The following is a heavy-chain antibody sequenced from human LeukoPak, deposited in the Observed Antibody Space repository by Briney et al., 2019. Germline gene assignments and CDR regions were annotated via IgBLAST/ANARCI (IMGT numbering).Heavy chain of an antibody. D-gene: IGHD3-3*01. CDR3: AKEGGFWSGYHQIDY. V-gene: IGHV3-30*02. J-gene: IGHJ4*02. Sequence: SGGSLRLSCAASGFTVSTNYMTWVRQAPGKGLEWVAFIRYDGSNKYYADSVKGRFTISRDNSKNTLYLQMNSLRAEDTAVYYCAKEGGFWSGYHQIDYWGQGTLVTVSS. CDR1: GFTVSTNY. CDR2: IRYDGSNK.